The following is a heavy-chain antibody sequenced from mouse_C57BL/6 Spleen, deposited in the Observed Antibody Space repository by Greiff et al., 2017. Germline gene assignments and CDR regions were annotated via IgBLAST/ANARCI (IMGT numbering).Heavy chain of an antibody. Sequence: VQLQQSGPELVKPGASVKISCKASGYTFTDYYMNWVKQSHGKSLEWIGDINPNNGGTSYNQKFKGKATLTVDKSSSTAYMELRSLTSEDSAVYYCARGYDYDVGDYWGQGTTLTVSS. V-gene: IGHV1-26*01. CDR1: GYTFTDYY. CDR3: ARGYDYDVGDY. CDR2: INPNNGGT. D-gene: IGHD2-4*01. J-gene: IGHJ2*01.